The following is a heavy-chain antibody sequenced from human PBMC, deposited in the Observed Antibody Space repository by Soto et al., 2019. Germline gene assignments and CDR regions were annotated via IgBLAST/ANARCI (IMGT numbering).Heavy chain of an antibody. J-gene: IGHJ4*02. CDR3: AKDILEILTGRFDY. Sequence: GGSLRLSCAASGFTFSSYAMSWVRQAPGKGLEWVSAISGSGGSTYYADSVKGRLTISRDNSKNTLYLQMNSLRAEDTAVYYCAKDILEILTGRFDYWGQGTLVTVSS. CDR2: ISGSGGST. D-gene: IGHD3-9*01. CDR1: GFTFSSYA. V-gene: IGHV3-23*01.